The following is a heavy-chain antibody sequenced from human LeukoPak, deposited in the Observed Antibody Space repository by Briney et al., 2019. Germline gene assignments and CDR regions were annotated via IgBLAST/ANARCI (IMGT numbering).Heavy chain of an antibody. CDR2: ISAYNGNT. V-gene: IGHV1-18*01. Sequence: ASVKVSCKASGYTFTSYGISWVRQAPGQGLEWMGWISAYNGNTNYAQKLQGRVTMTTDTSTSTAYMELRSLRSVDTAVYYCARDRLSIVGATYHYWGQGTLVTVSS. CDR1: GYTFTSYG. CDR3: ARDRLSIVGATYHY. D-gene: IGHD1-26*01. J-gene: IGHJ4*02.